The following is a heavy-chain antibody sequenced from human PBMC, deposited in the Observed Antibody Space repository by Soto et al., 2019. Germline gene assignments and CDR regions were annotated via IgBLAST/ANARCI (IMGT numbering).Heavy chain of an antibody. J-gene: IGHJ4*02. CDR2: ISYDGSNK. CDR1: GFTFSSYG. Sequence: QVQLVESGGGVVQPGRSLRLSCAASGFTFSSYGMHWVHQAPGKGLEWVAVISYDGSNKYYADSVKGRFTISRDNSKNSLYLQMNSLIADDTAVYYCAKDKVPVVVTTPLDYWGQGTLVTVSS. V-gene: IGHV3-30*18. CDR3: AKDKVPVVVTTPLDY. D-gene: IGHD2-21*02.